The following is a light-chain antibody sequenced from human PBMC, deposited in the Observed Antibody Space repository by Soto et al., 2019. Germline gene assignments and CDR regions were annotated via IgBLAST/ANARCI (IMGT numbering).Light chain of an antibody. Sequence: ESVVTQSPGTLSLSPGERATLSCRASQSVSTSNLAWYQQRPGKAPRLLIYGTSSRATGIPDRFSGSGSGTDFHLTISRLETEDVAVYSCQQFNYSPWTFGQGTKVEI. J-gene: IGKJ1*01. V-gene: IGKV3-20*01. CDR1: QSVSTSN. CDR2: GTS. CDR3: QQFNYSPWT.